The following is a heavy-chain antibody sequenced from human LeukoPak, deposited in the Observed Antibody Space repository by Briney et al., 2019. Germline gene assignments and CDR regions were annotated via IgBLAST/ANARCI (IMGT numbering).Heavy chain of an antibody. D-gene: IGHD3-22*01. CDR3: ASRRKYYYDSSGYLDY. Sequence: SETLSLTCAVYGGSFSGYYWSWIRQPPGKGLEWIGEINHSGSTNYNPSLKSRVTISVDTSKNQFSLKLSSVTAADTAVYYCASRRKYYYDSSGYLDYWGQGTLVTVSS. V-gene: IGHV4-34*01. CDR2: INHSGST. CDR1: GGSFSGYY. J-gene: IGHJ4*02.